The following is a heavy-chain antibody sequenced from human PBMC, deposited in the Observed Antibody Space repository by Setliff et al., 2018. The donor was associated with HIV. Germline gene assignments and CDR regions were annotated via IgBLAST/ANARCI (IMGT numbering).Heavy chain of an antibody. CDR1: GDSFSNSSYF. Sequence: SETLSLTCAVSGDSFSNSSYFWGWVRQFPGGGLEWIGYVHYSGSTRYNPSIKSRVTISVDTSKKKFSLKLTSMTATDTAVYYCASEKKAWSVSDSFYDDWGQGVPVTVSS. D-gene: IGHD3-3*01. J-gene: IGHJ4*02. V-gene: IGHV4-61*01. CDR3: ASEKKAWSVSDSFYDD. CDR2: VHYSGST.